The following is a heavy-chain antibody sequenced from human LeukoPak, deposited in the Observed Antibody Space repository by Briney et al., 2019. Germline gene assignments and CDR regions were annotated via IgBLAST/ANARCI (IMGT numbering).Heavy chain of an antibody. CDR2: ISGSGGST. CDR3: AKGIRFDNWFDP. V-gene: IGHV3-23*01. J-gene: IGHJ5*02. Sequence: GGSLRLSCAASGFSVSSNFMSWVRQAPGKGLEWVSAISGSGGSTYYADSVKGRFTISRDNSKNTLYLQMNSLRAEDTAVYYCAKGIRFDNWFDPWGQGTLVTVSS. CDR1: GFSVSSNF.